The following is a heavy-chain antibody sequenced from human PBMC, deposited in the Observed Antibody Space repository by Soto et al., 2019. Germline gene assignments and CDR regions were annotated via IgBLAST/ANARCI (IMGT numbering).Heavy chain of an antibody. V-gene: IGHV4-38-2*01. Sequence: TLSLTCAVSRYSISSGFYWGWIRQPPGKGLGWIGAIYHSGSTYYNPSLKSRVTISVDTSKNQFSLKLTSMTAADTAVYYCARGRVVVPAAVMFNCLDPWGQGALVTVSS. J-gene: IGHJ5*02. CDR2: IYHSGST. CDR3: ARGRVVVPAAVMFNCLDP. D-gene: IGHD2-2*01. CDR1: RYSISSGFY.